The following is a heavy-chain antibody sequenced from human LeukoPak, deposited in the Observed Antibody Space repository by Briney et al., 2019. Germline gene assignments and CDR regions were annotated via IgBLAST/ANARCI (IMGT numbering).Heavy chain of an antibody. V-gene: IGHV4-61*05. CDR3: ARALEGWIQPLGGMDV. J-gene: IGHJ6*02. D-gene: IGHD5-18*01. CDR1: GGSISSSSYY. Sequence: PSETLSLTCTVSGGSISSSSYYWGWIRQPPGKGLEWIGYIYYSGSTNYNPSLKSRVTISVDTSKNQFSLKLSSVTAADTAVYYCARALEGWIQPLGGMDVWGQGTTVTVSS. CDR2: IYYSGST.